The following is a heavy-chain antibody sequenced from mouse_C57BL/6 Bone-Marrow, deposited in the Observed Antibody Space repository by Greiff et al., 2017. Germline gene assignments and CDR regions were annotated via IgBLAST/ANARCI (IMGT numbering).Heavy chain of an antibody. J-gene: IGHJ1*03. CDR1: GYTFTDYE. Sequence: VQLQQSGAELVRPGASVTLSCKASGYTFTDYEMHWVKQTPVHGLEWIGAIDPETGGTAYNQKFKGKAILTADKSSSTAYMELRSLTSEDSAVYYCTRCDYGYDEDTSYWYFDVWGTGTTVTVSS. CDR3: TRCDYGYDEDTSYWYFDV. V-gene: IGHV1-15*01. D-gene: IGHD2-2*01. CDR2: IDPETGGT.